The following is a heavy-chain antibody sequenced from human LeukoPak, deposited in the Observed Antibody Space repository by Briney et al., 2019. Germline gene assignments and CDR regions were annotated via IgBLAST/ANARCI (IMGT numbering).Heavy chain of an antibody. V-gene: IGHV3-23*01. J-gene: IGHJ4*02. CDR2: IGAGGDHI. CDR3: EKYMPTRDPFDY. CDR1: GFTFSNYA. D-gene: IGHD4/OR15-4a*01. Sequence: PGGSLRLSCAASGFTFSNYAMTWIRQSPGKGLEWVAVIGAGGDHIHYADSVKGRFTISRDNSKNTLSLQLKSLGAEDTYVYYCEKYMPTRDPFDYWGQGTLVAVSS.